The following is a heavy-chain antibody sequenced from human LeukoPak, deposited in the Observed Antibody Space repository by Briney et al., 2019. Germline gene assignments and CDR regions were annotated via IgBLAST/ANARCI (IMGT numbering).Heavy chain of an antibody. CDR2: IKQDGSEK. CDR1: GFTFSSYW. D-gene: IGHD3-3*01. CDR3: ARDVGELRFLEWLLYYYYYGMDV. J-gene: IGHJ6*02. Sequence: QSGGSLRLSCAASGFTFSSYWMSWVRQAPGKGLEWVANIKQDGSEKYYVDSVKGRFTISRDNAKNSLYLQMNSLRAEDTAVYYCARDVGELRFLEWLLYYYYYGMDVWGQGTTVTVSS. V-gene: IGHV3-7*01.